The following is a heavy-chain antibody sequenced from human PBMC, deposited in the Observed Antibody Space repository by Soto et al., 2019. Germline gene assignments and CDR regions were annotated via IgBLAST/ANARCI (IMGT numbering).Heavy chain of an antibody. CDR2: ISYDGSNK. V-gene: IGHV3-30*18. Sequence: QVQLVESGGGVVQPGRSLRLSCAASGFTFSNYGIHWVRQAPGKGLEWVAVISYDGSNKYYADSVKGRFTISRDNSKNTLYLQMSSLRAEDTPLYFCAKHLEYSSSYYYYGMVVSGQGTTVTVSS. CDR3: AKHLEYSSSYYYYGMVV. J-gene: IGHJ6*02. D-gene: IGHD6-6*01. CDR1: GFTFSNYG.